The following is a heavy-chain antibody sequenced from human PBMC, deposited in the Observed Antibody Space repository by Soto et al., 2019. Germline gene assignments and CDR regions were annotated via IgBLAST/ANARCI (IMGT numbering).Heavy chain of an antibody. CDR1: GFTFSSHV. CDR3: AKGHDSTYWAGY. J-gene: IGHJ4*02. Sequence: EVQVLESGGGLVQPGGSLRLSCVGSGFTFSSHVMTWVRQAPGKGLEWVSSISANGGSTYYAEYVMGRFTISRDNSRNTVALHMRSLRAEDTDGYYWAKGHDSTYWAGYWGQRTLVTVSS. V-gene: IGHV3-23*01. D-gene: IGHD2-8*02. CDR2: ISANGGST.